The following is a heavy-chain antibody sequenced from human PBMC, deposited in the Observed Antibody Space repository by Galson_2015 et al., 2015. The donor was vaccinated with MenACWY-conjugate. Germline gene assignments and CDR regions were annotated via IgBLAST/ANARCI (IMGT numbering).Heavy chain of an antibody. CDR1: GFTFNKID. D-gene: IGHD3-10*01. V-gene: IGHV3-23*01. J-gene: IGHJ4*02. Sequence: SLRLSCAASGFTFNKIDMSWVRQTPGKGLEWVSNIRATGGSRFYADSVKGRFTISRDNSKNTLALQMDSLRVEDTAIYYCAKGLTLFRGVIITWAFDFWGQGSLVTVSS. CDR2: IRATGGSR. CDR3: AKGLTLFRGVIITWAFDF.